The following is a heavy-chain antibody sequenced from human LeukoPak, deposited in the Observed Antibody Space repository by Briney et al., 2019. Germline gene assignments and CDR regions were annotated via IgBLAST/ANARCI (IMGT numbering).Heavy chain of an antibody. D-gene: IGHD2-2*01. CDR3: ARDWVVPAAIPGGLYYYYGMDV. V-gene: IGHV1-18*01. CDR2: ISAYNGNT. Sequence: ASVKVSCKASGYTFTSYGISWVRQDPGQGLEWMGWISAYNGNTNYAQKLQGRVTMTTDTSTSTAYMELRSLRSDDTAVYYCARDWVVPAAIPGGLYYYYGMDVWGQGTTVTVSS. CDR1: GYTFTSYG. J-gene: IGHJ6*02.